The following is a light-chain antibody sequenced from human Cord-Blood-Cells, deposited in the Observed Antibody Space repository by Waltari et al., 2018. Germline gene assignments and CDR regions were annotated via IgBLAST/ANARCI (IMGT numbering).Light chain of an antibody. V-gene: IGLV2-23*01. J-gene: IGLJ1*01. CDR2: EGS. Sequence: QSALTQPASVSGSPGQSITISCTGTSSDVGSYNLVSWYQQHPGKAPKLMIYEGSKRHSGVSNRFSVSKSGNTASLTISGLQAEDEADYYCCSYAGSSTFYVFGTGTKVTVL. CDR3: CSYAGSSTFYV. CDR1: SSDVGSYNL.